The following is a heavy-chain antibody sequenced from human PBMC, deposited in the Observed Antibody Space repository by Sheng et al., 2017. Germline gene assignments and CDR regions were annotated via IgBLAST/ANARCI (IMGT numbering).Heavy chain of an antibody. CDR1: GGSFSGYY. V-gene: IGHV4-34*01. CDR3: ARGGGDCSSTSCSIYGMDV. Sequence: QVQLQQWGAGLLKPSETLSLTCAVYGGSFSGYYWSWIRQPPGKGLEWIGEINHSGSTNYNPSLKSRVTISVDTSKNQFSLKLSSVTAADTAVYYCARGGGDCSSTSCSIYGMDVWGQGTTVTVSS. CDR2: INHSGST. J-gene: IGHJ6*02. D-gene: IGHD2-2*01.